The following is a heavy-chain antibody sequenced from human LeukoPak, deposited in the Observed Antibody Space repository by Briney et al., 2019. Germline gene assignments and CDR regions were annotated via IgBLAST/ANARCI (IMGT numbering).Heavy chain of an antibody. V-gene: IGHV1-46*01. J-gene: IGHJ4*02. D-gene: IGHD6-19*01. CDR1: GYTFTTYY. CDR3: ARGGSLAVAPHQYCFDC. Sequence: ASVKVSCKASGYTFTTYYMHWVRQAPGQGLEWMGIINPSGGSTTYAQNFQGRVTMTRDTSTSAVYMELSSLRSEDTAVYYCARGGSLAVAPHQYCFDCWGQGTLVTVSS. CDR2: INPSGGST.